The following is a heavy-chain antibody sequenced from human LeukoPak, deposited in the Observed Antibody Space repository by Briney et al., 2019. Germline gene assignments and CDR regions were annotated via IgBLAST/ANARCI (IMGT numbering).Heavy chain of an antibody. J-gene: IGHJ6*02. CDR1: GYTFTSYD. V-gene: IGHV1-8*01. CDR2: MNPNSGNT. D-gene: IGHD3-9*01. Sequence: ASVKVSFKASGYTFTSYDINWVRQATGQGLEWMGWMNPNSGNTGYAQKFQGRVTMTRNTSISTAYMELSSLRSKDTAVYYCASSPYFDWLPRYYYYGMDVWGQGTTVTVSS. CDR3: ASSPYFDWLPRYYYYGMDV.